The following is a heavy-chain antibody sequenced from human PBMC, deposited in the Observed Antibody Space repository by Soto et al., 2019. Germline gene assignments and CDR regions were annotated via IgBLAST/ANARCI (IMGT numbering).Heavy chain of an antibody. Sequence: QITLKESGPTLVKPTQTLTLTCTFSGFSLTTSGVGVGWIRQPPGKALEWLAFIYWDDDQRYSPSLKSRLTITKDTSKNHVVLTMTNMDPVDTATYYCAHGSESGNGWLFDYWGQGTLVTVSS. CDR1: GFSLTTSGVG. CDR3: AHGSESGNGWLFDY. D-gene: IGHD6-19*01. V-gene: IGHV2-5*02. CDR2: IYWDDDQ. J-gene: IGHJ4*02.